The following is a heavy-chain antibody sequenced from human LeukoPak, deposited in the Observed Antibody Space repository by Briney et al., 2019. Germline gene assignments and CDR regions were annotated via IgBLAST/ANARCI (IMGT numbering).Heavy chain of an antibody. V-gene: IGHV3-23*01. Sequence: PGGSLRLFCAASGFAFSNYAMSWVRQAPGKGLEWVSSLSGGGDSRYYADSVMGRFTISRDNSKNTLYLQMNSLRAEDTAVYYCAKAVRSMVTGGGYFDSWGQGTLVTVSS. CDR1: GFAFSNYA. CDR3: AKAVRSMVTGGGYFDS. J-gene: IGHJ4*02. CDR2: LSGGGDSR. D-gene: IGHD3-10*01.